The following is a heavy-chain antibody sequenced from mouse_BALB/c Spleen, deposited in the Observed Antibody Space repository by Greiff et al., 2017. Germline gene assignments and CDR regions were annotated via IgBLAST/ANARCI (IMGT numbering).Heavy chain of an antibody. CDR1: GFTFSSFG. CDR3: ARPLYGNYPAY. J-gene: IGHJ3*01. D-gene: IGHD2-1*01. CDR2: ISSGSSTI. V-gene: IGHV5-17*02. Sequence: EVKLVESGGGLVQPGGSRKLSCAASGFTFSSFGMHWVRQAPEKGLEWVAYISSGSSTIYYADTVKGRFTISRDNPKNTLFLQMTSLRSEDTAMYYCARPLYGNYPAYWGQGTLVTVST.